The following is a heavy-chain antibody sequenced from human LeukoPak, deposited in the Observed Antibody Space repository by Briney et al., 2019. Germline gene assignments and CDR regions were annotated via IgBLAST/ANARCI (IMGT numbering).Heavy chain of an antibody. D-gene: IGHD3-10*01. Sequence: GGSLRLSCAAPGFTFSTYTMNWVRQAPGKGLHWVSAISGAGSGTYYADFVKGRFSISRDNSKNTLYLQMNSLRAEDTAAYYCAKGTERYREVSSFDSWGQGTLVTVSS. CDR1: GFTFSTYT. J-gene: IGHJ4*02. V-gene: IGHV3-23*01. CDR3: AKGTERYREVSSFDS. CDR2: ISGAGSGT.